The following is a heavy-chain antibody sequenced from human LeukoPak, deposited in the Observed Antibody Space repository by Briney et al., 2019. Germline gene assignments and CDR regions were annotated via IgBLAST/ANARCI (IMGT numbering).Heavy chain of an antibody. CDR2: IYYSGST. D-gene: IGHD2-2*01. CDR3: ASLVPAAMGGLNWFDP. J-gene: IGHJ5*02. V-gene: IGHV4-39*07. Sequence: PSETLSLTCTVSGGSISSSSYYWGWIRQPPGKGLEWIGSIYYSGSTYYNPSLKSRVTISVDTSKNQFSLKLSTVTAADTAVYYCASLVPAAMGGLNWFDPWGQGTLVTVSS. CDR1: GGSISSSSYY.